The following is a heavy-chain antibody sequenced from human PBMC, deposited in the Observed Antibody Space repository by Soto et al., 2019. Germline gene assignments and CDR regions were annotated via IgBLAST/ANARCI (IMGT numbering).Heavy chain of an antibody. CDR1: GFTFGSYA. D-gene: IGHD3-10*01. J-gene: IGHJ4*02. CDR3: AKDNGNYASERFSN. CDR2: ISGSGDSS. V-gene: IGHV3-23*01. Sequence: SLRLSCAASGFTFGSYAMSWVRQAPGKGLEWVSLISGSGDSSEYANSVKGRFTISRDYSKTTVFLQMNSLRAEDTAVYFCAKDNGNYASERFSNWGQGTLVTVSS.